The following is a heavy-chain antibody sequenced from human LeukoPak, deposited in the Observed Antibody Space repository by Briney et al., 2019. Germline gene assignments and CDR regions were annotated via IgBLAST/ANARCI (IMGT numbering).Heavy chain of an antibody. J-gene: IGHJ4*02. D-gene: IGHD3-9*01. V-gene: IGHV3-7*03. CDR1: GFTFSSYW. CDR3: AKAVRYFDWLSPFDY. Sequence: GGSLRLSCAASGFTFSSYWMSWVRQAPGKGLEWVANIKLDGSGKYYVDSVKGRFTISRDNAKNSLYLQMNSLRAEDTAVYYCAKAVRYFDWLSPFDYWGQGTLVTVSS. CDR2: IKLDGSGK.